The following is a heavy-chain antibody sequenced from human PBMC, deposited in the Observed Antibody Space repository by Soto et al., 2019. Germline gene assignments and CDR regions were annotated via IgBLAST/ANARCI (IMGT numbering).Heavy chain of an antibody. CDR1: GFSFTTYW. D-gene: IGHD3-10*01. CDR2: IYPGDSDA. Sequence: GESLKISCEGSGFSFTTYWIGGVRQMPGKGLEWMGIIYPGDSDARYSPPFQGQVTISADKSISTAYLQWSSLKASDTAMYYCARLRVTMIRGVPRYFYGLDIWGQGTMVT. J-gene: IGHJ6*02. CDR3: ARLRVTMIRGVPRYFYGLDI. V-gene: IGHV5-51*01.